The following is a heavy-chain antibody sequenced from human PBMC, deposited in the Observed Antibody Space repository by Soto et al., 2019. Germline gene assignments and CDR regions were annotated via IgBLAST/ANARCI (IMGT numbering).Heavy chain of an antibody. J-gene: IGHJ4*02. V-gene: IGHV3-48*01. CDR3: ARRMTRAVRPPDF. CDR1: GFTFSSYS. Sequence: GGSLRLSCAASGFTFSSYSMNWVRQAPGKGLEWVSYISSSSSTIYYADSVKGRFTISRDDSNSIAYLQMNSLETDDTAVYYCARRMTRAVRPPDFWGQGTLVTVSS. D-gene: IGHD6-6*01. CDR2: ISSSSSTI.